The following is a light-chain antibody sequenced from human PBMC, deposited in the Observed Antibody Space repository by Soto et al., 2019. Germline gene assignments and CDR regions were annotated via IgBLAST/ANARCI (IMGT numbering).Light chain of an antibody. Sequence: EIVLTQSPGTLALSPGERAALSCRASQSVSSSYLAWYQKKPGQAPRLLIYGASSRATGIPDRFSGSGSGTDFTLTISRLEPEDFAVYYCQQHGSSPRTFGQGTKV. J-gene: IGKJ1*01. CDR1: QSVSSSY. CDR2: GAS. CDR3: QQHGSSPRT. V-gene: IGKV3-20*01.